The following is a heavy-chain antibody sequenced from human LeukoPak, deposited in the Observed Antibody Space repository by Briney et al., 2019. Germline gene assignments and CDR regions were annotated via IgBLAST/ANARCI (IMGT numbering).Heavy chain of an antibody. CDR2: ISAYNGNT. D-gene: IGHD4-17*01. V-gene: IGHV1-18*01. CDR3: ARDARAFAASGDYGDRRTDDWFDP. CDR1: GYTFTSYG. Sequence: ASVKVSCKASGYTFTSYGISWVRQAPGQGLEWMGWISAYNGNTNYAQKLQGRVTMTTDTSTSTAYVELWSLRSDDTAVYYCARDARAFAASGDYGDRRTDDWFDPWGQGTLVTVSS. J-gene: IGHJ5*02.